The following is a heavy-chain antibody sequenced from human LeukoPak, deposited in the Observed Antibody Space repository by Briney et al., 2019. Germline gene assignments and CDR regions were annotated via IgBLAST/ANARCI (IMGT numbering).Heavy chain of an antibody. CDR3: SRDLRGRDDY. J-gene: IGHJ4*02. D-gene: IGHD5-24*01. Sequence: GGSLRLSCRASGFTFSTYWMHWVRQTPGKGLVWVSRINSDGSSTNYADSVKGRFTISRDNAKNTVYLQMNSLRAEDTAVYYCSRDLRGRDDYWGQGILVIVSS. CDR1: GFTFSTYW. V-gene: IGHV3-74*01. CDR2: INSDGSST.